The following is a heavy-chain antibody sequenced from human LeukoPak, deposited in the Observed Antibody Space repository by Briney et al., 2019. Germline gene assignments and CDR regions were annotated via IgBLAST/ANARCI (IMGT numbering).Heavy chain of an antibody. Sequence: PGGSLRLSCAASGFTVSTYAMSWVRQAPGKGLEWVSSIGGRRDGTNYADSVKGRFTISRDNSKNRLYLQMNSLRAEDTAVYYCAKGGIGSGNYGESAFDYWGQGTLVIVSS. CDR3: AKGGIGSGNYGESAFDY. J-gene: IGHJ4*02. V-gene: IGHV3-23*01. CDR1: GFTVSTYA. CDR2: IGGRRDGT. D-gene: IGHD3-10*01.